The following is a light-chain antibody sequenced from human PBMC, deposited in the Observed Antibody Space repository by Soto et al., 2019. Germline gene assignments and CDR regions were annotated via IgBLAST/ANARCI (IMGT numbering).Light chain of an antibody. CDR2: KAS. CDR1: QNIETW. CDR3: QQYKRVPYT. V-gene: IGKV1-5*03. Sequence: DIQMTQSPSTLSASIGDRVTITCRASQNIETWLAWYHQKPGQAPNLLIFKASILQIGVPSRFRGSGSGTEFSLTIDSLQPDDFATYYCQQYKRVPYTFGQVTKLEI. J-gene: IGKJ2*01.